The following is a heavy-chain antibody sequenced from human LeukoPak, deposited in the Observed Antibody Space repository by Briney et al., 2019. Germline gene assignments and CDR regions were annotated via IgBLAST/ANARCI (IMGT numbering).Heavy chain of an antibody. Sequence: SETLSLTCSVSGGSISSYYWSWIRQPAGKGLEWIGRIYTSGSTNYNPSLKSRVTISVGKSKNQFSLKLSSVTAADTAVYYCARGGYDSRGRYNYFHYWDQRTLVTVSS. CDR2: IYTSGST. D-gene: IGHD3-22*01. V-gene: IGHV4-4*07. CDR1: GGSISSYY. CDR3: ARGGYDSRGRYNYFHY. J-gene: IGHJ4*02.